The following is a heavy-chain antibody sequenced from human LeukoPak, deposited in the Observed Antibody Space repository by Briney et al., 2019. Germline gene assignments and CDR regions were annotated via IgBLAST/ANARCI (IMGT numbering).Heavy chain of an antibody. CDR3: ARAGEYSSSWYVWSFFDY. J-gene: IGHJ4*02. Sequence: GRSLRLSCAASGFTFSSYGMHWVRQAPGKGLEWVAVIWYDGSNKYYADSVKGRFTISRDNSKNTLYLQMNSLRAEDTAVYYCARAGEYSSSWYVWSFFDYWGRGTLVTVSS. CDR2: IWYDGSNK. V-gene: IGHV3-33*01. CDR1: GFTFSSYG. D-gene: IGHD6-13*01.